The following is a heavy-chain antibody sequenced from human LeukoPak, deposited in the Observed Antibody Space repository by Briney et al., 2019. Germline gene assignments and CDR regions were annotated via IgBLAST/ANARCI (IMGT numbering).Heavy chain of an antibody. V-gene: IGHV5-51*01. CDR3: ARLGDGYRTATGY. Sequence: GESLKFSWKAPGYNFTTNWIGWSRQMPGKGLEWMGIIYPGDSATRYSPSFQGQVTISADKSISTAYLQWSSLKASDTAMYYCARLGDGYRTATGYWGQGTLVTVPS. CDR1: GYNFTTNW. CDR2: IYPGDSAT. D-gene: IGHD5-24*01. J-gene: IGHJ4*02.